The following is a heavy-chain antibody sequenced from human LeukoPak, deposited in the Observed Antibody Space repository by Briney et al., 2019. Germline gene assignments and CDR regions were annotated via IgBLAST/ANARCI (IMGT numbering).Heavy chain of an antibody. CDR1: GFTFSSYW. CDR2: IKQDGSEK. J-gene: IGHJ3*02. CDR3: ARGAGSDAFDI. D-gene: IGHD6-25*01. Sequence: GGSLRLSCAASGFTFSSYWMSWVRQAPGKGLEGVANIKQDGSEKYYVDSVKGRFTISRDNAKNSLYLQMNSLRAEDTAVYYCARGAGSDAFDIWGQGTMVTVSS. V-gene: IGHV3-7*01.